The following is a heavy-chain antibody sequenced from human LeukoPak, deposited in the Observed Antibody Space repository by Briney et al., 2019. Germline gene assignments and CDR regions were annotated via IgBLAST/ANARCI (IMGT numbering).Heavy chain of an antibody. CDR1: GGSFSGYY. CDR3: ASAREAAAGRKIDY. D-gene: IGHD6-13*01. CDR2: INHSGST. Sequence: PSETLSLTCAVCGGSFSGYYWSWIRQPPGKGLEWIGEINHSGSTNYNPSLKSRVTISVDTSKDQFSLKLSSVTAADTAVYYCASAREAAAGRKIDYWGQGTLVTVSS. V-gene: IGHV4-34*01. J-gene: IGHJ4*02.